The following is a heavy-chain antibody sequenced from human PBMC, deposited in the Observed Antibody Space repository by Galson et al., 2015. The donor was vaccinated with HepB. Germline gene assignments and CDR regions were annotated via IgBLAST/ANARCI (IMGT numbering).Heavy chain of an antibody. CDR1: GFTVSSYW. V-gene: IGHV3-21*01. J-gene: IGHJ3*02. Sequence: SLRLSCAASGFTVSSYWMSWVRQAPGKGLEWVSSISSSSSYIYYADSVKGRFTISRDNAKNSLYLQMNSLRAEDTAVYYCARDLSYDSSPDAFDIWGQGTMVTVSS. D-gene: IGHD3-22*01. CDR3: ARDLSYDSSPDAFDI. CDR2: ISSSSSYI.